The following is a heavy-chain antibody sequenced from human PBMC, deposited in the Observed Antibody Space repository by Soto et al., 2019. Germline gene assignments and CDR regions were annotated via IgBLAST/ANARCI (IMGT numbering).Heavy chain of an antibody. V-gene: IGHV2-5*02. CDR1: GFSLTTRPVG. D-gene: IGHD1-1*01. CDR3: AHRQLYNGAWNEGTFDY. J-gene: IGHJ4*02. CDR2: IYWDDDK. Sequence: QITLKESGPTLVKPTQTLTLTCTFSGFSLTTRPVGVGWIRQPPGQALEWLALIYWDDDKRYNPSLKTRVTITKDTSNNQVVLTMTNLDPVDTATYYCAHRQLYNGAWNEGTFDYWGQGALVNVSS.